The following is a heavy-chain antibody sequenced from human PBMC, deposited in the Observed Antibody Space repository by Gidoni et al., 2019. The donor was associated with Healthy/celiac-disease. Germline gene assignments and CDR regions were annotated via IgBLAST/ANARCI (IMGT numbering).Heavy chain of an antibody. CDR3: AKDVAAAGSVPVWFDP. CDR1: GFTFSRYA. Sequence: EVQLLESGGGLVQPGGSLRLSCAASGFTFSRYAMSWVRQAPGKGLEWVSAISGSGGSTYYADSVKGRFTISRDNSKNTLYLQMNSLRAEDTAVYYCAKDVAAAGSVPVWFDPWGQGTLVTVSS. V-gene: IGHV3-23*01. CDR2: ISGSGGST. J-gene: IGHJ5*02. D-gene: IGHD6-13*01.